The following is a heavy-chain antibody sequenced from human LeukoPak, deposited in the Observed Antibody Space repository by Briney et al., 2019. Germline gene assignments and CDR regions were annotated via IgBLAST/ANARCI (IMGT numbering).Heavy chain of an antibody. CDR3: ARVRDGYNLAYYFDY. J-gene: IGHJ4*02. V-gene: IGHV1-69*05. CDR1: GGTFSSYA. CDR2: IIPIFGAA. Sequence: SVKVSCXASGGTFSSYAISWVRQARGQGLEWMEGIIPIFGAANYAQKFQGRVTITTDESTSTAYMELSSLRSEDTAVYYCARVRDGYNLAYYFDYWGQGTLVTVSS. D-gene: IGHD5-24*01.